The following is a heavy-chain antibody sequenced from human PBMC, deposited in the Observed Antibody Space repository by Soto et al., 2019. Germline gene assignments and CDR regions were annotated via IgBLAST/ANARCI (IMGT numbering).Heavy chain of an antibody. CDR3: ASGDYGGNSDYYGMDV. CDR1: GFSFSISP. CDR2: ISCDGSNK. Sequence: GGSLRLSCAASGFSFSISPMHWVRQAPGKGPEWVALISCDGSNKYYADSVKGRFTISRDNSKNTLYLQMNSLRAEDTAVYYCASGDYGGNSDYYGMDVWGQGTTVTVSS. V-gene: IGHV3-30-3*01. J-gene: IGHJ6*02. D-gene: IGHD4-17*01.